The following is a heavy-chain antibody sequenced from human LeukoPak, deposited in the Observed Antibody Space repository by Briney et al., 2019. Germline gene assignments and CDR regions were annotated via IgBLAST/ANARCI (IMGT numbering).Heavy chain of an antibody. CDR3: ARSSTMYYDFWSGYYL. D-gene: IGHD3-3*01. V-gene: IGHV4-39*07. CDR2: IYYSGST. J-gene: IGHJ4*02. Sequence: SETLSLTCTVSGGSISSSSYFWGWIRQPPGKGLEWIGYIYYSGSTYYNPSLKSRVTISVDTSKNEFSLKLNSVTAADTAVYYCARSSTMYYDFWSGYYLWGQGTLVTVSS. CDR1: GGSISSSSYF.